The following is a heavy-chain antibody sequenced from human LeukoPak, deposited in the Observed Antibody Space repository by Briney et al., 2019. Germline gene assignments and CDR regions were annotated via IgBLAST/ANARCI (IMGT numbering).Heavy chain of an antibody. J-gene: IGHJ4*02. D-gene: IGHD5-12*01. CDR2: INPNSGGT. V-gene: IGHV1-2*02. CDR1: GYTFTGYY. CDR3: ARDPWGSGYDPFDY. Sequence: GASVKVSCKASGYTFTGYYMHWVRQAPGQGLEWMGWINPNSGGTNYAQKFQGRVTMTRDTSISTAYMELNRLRSDDTAVYYCARDPWGSGYDPFDYWGQGTLVTVSS.